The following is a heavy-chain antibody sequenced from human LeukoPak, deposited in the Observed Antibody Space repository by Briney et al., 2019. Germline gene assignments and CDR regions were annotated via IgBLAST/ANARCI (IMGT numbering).Heavy chain of an antibody. CDR3: ARPDYGDYAPNSQH. CDR1: GGSISSSSYY. J-gene: IGHJ1*01. V-gene: IGHV4-39*01. D-gene: IGHD4-17*01. CDR2: IYYGGST. Sequence: SETLSLTCTVSGGSISSSSYYWGWIRQPPGKGLEWIGSIYYGGSTYYNPSLKSRVTISVDTSKNQFSLKLSSVTAADTAVYYCARPDYGDYAPNSQHWGQGTLVTVSS.